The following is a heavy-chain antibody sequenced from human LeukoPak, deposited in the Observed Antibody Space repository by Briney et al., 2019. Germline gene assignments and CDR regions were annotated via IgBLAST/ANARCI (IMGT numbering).Heavy chain of an antibody. CDR3: AKTPSSWWFDP. CDR2: ISGSGGST. D-gene: IGHD6-6*01. CDR1: GFTFNTYA. Sequence: GGSLRLSCAASGFTFNTYAMSWVRQAPGKGLEWVSSISGSGGSTYYADSVKGRFTISRDNSNNTLYLQINSLRAEDTAVYYCAKTPSSWWFDPWGQGTLVTVSS. J-gene: IGHJ5*02. V-gene: IGHV3-23*01.